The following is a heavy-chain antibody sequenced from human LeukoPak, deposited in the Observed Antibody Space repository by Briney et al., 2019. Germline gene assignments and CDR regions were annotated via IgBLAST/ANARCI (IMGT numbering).Heavy chain of an antibody. CDR2: IYYSGST. V-gene: IGHV4-39*01. CDR1: GGSISSSSYY. CDR3: ASWGATHHYFDS. Sequence: SETLSLTCTVSGGSISSSSYYWGWIRQPPGKGLEWIGSIYYSGSTYYNPSLKSRVTISVDTSKNQFSLKLSSATAADTAVYYCASWGATHHYFDSWGRGTLVTVSS. D-gene: IGHD1-26*01. J-gene: IGHJ4*02.